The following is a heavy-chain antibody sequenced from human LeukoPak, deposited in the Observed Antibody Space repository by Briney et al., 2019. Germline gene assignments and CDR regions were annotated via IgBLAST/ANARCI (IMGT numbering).Heavy chain of an antibody. CDR3: ARAMNSWFLLDLDY. CDR2: INPTGGST. J-gene: IGHJ4*02. V-gene: IGHV1-46*01. CDR1: GYTFTSYY. Sequence: GASVKVSCKASGYTFTSYYMHWVRQAPGEGLEWMGIINPTGGSTSYAQKFQGRVTMTRDTSTSTAYMDLSSLRSDDTAVYYCARAMNSWFLLDLDYWGQGTLVTVSS. D-gene: IGHD3-22*01.